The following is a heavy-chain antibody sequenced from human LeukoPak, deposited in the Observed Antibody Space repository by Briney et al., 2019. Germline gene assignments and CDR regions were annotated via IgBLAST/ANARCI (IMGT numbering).Heavy chain of an antibody. D-gene: IGHD3-10*01. CDR1: GLTFSSYS. Sequence: GCSLRLSCAASGLTFSSYSMNWVRQAPGTALEGVSSISNSSNYTYYADSVKGRFTISRDTSKNSLYLQMNSLSAEDTAVYYCARDPQAMVRGVIITEFYFDYWGQGTLVTVSS. CDR3: ARDPQAMVRGVIITEFYFDY. CDR2: ISNSSNYT. V-gene: IGHV3-21*01. J-gene: IGHJ4*02.